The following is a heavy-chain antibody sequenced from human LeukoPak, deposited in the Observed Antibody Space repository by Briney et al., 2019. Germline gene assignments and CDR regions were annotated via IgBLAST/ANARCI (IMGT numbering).Heavy chain of an antibody. CDR1: GGSIAVNHYY. CDR3: AREHRSSKYFDS. Sequence: SETLSLTCSVSGGSIAVNHYYWGWIRQPPGKGLEWIGSGLYTGNTYSNPPLSSRVTISVDTSKNEFSLKMNSVTAADTAVYYCAREHRSSKYFDSWGQGALMIVSS. D-gene: IGHD6-6*01. J-gene: IGHJ4*02. CDR2: GLYTGNT. V-gene: IGHV4-39*02.